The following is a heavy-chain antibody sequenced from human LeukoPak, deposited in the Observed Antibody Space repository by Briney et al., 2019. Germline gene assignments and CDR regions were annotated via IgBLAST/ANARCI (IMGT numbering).Heavy chain of an antibody. Sequence: QPGGSLRLSCAASGFTFSSYWMTWVRQAPGKGLEWVANIKQDGSEKYYVDSVKGRFTISRDNAKNSLYLQMNSLRAEDTAVYYCARTLLNFCGDYVRFDYWGQGTLVTVSS. CDR3: ARTLLNFCGDYVRFDY. CDR2: IKQDGSEK. J-gene: IGHJ4*02. V-gene: IGHV3-7*01. CDR1: GFTFSSYW. D-gene: IGHD4-17*01.